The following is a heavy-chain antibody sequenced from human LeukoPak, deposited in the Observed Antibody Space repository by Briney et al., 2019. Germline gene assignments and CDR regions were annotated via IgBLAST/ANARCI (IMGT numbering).Heavy chain of an antibody. Sequence: PGGSLRLSCAAPGFTFSSYGMHCGPQAPGKGRGWVAVISYDGSNKYYADSVKGRFTISRDNSKNTLYLQMNSLRAEDTAVYYCAKASGYGDSRTSLFDYWGQGTLVTVSS. D-gene: IGHD4-17*01. CDR1: GFTFSSYG. CDR3: AKASGYGDSRTSLFDY. V-gene: IGHV3-30*18. J-gene: IGHJ4*02. CDR2: ISYDGSNK.